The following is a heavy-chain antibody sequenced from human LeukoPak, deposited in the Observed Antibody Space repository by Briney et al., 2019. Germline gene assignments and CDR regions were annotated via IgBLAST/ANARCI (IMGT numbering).Heavy chain of an antibody. CDR2: ISGSGGST. V-gene: IGHV3-23*01. J-gene: IGHJ1*01. Sequence: GSLRLSCAAPGFTFSSYAMSWVRQAPGKGLEWVSAISGSGGSTYYADSVKGRFTISRDNSKNTLYLQMNSLRAEDTAVYYCAKDLVVAATIAEYFQHWGQGTLVTVSS. CDR1: GFTFSSYA. CDR3: AKDLVVAATIAEYFQH. D-gene: IGHD2-15*01.